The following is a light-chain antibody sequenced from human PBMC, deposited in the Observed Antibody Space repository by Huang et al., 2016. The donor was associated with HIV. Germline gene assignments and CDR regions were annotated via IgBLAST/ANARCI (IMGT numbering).Light chain of an antibody. CDR1: QSISTW. V-gene: IGKV1-5*03. Sequence: DIQMTQSPSALSASVGDRVTITCRARQSISTWLAWFKQKPGKAPKLLISGAASLHSGVPSRFIGSGSGTDFTLTISSLQPYDLARYFCQQYNSYPYTFGQGTKLEIK. J-gene: IGKJ2*01. CDR3: QQYNSYPYT. CDR2: GAA.